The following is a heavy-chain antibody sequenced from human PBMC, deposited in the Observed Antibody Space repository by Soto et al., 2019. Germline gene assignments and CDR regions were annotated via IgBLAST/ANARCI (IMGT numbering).Heavy chain of an antibody. CDR2: ISGSGGRS. V-gene: IGHV3-23*01. CDR1: GFTFSNYA. J-gene: IGHJ4*02. D-gene: IGHD3-16*01. CDR3: AKAYFVWSSEQPYYFDY. Sequence: VQLLDSGGGLVQPGGSLRLSCAASGFTFSNYAMTWVRQGPGKGLEWVSGISGSGGRSYYADSVKGRFTISRDNSNSALYLQMNSLRAEDTALDYCAKAYFVWSSEQPYYFDYWGQGTLVTVSS.